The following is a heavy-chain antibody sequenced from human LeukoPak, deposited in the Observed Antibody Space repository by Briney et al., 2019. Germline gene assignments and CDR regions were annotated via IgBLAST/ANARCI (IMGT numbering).Heavy chain of an antibody. CDR2: ISGDGDST. J-gene: IGHJ6*02. D-gene: IGHD3-10*01. Sequence: SGGSLRLSCAASGFTFSSYAMSWVRQAPGKGLEWVSLISGDGDSTYYADSVKGRLTISRDNSKNSLSLQMNSLRPEDTALYYCSKDIGDYYASGSPPINEYYFYGMDGWGQGTTVTVS. CDR3: SKDIGDYYASGSPPINEYYFYGMDG. V-gene: IGHV3-43*02. CDR1: GFTFSSYA.